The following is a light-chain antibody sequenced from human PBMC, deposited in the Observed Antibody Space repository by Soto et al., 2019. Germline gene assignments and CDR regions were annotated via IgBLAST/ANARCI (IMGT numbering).Light chain of an antibody. Sequence: QSLLTQPPSASGSPGQSVTVSCTGTSSDVGGYNYVSWYQQHPGKAPKLMIYEVSVRPSGVPASFPGCRASRAAHTSVSRLEAEYGGDYYSSSYAGSNKVVFGSGTKVTVL. CDR3: SSYAGSNKVV. J-gene: IGLJ1*01. V-gene: IGLV2-8*01. CDR1: SSDVGGYNY. CDR2: EVS.